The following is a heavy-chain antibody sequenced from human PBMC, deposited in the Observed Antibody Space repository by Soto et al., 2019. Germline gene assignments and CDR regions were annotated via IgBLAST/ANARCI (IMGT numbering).Heavy chain of an antibody. CDR2: IWYDGSNK. D-gene: IGHD6-13*01. CDR3: ARDKGSSWYPNWFDP. V-gene: IGHV3-33*01. Sequence: QVQLVESGGGVVQPGRSLRLSCAASGFTFSSYGMHWVRQAPGKGLEWVAVIWYDGSNKYYADSVKGRFTISRDNSKNTLYLQMNSLRAEDTAVYYCARDKGSSWYPNWFDPWGQGTLVTVSS. CDR1: GFTFSSYG. J-gene: IGHJ5*02.